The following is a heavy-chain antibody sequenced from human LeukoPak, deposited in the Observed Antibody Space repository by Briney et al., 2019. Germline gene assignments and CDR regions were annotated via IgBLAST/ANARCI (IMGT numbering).Heavy chain of an antibody. J-gene: IGHJ4*02. Sequence: SETLSLTCTVSGGSISSYYWSWVRQPPGKGLEWIGYVSYSGSADYNPSLKSRVIISIDTSKNQFSLRLSSLTAADTAVYYCARENDRYGRIDYWGQGTQVTVSS. CDR1: GGSISSYY. CDR3: ARENDRYGRIDY. D-gene: IGHD5-18*01. CDR2: VSYSGSA. V-gene: IGHV4-59*01.